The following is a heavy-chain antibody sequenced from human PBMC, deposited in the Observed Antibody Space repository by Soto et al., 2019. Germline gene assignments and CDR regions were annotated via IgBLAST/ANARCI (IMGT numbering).Heavy chain of an antibody. CDR1: GFTFNDYY. J-gene: IGHJ2*01. D-gene: IGHD2-2*01. Sequence: GGSLRLSCTASGFTFNDYYMNWFRQAPGKGLEWISYISNTGTTIYYADSVKGRFTISRDTSKNSLFLQMNSLRGEDTALYYCARDHCSPSNCYPRWYFALWGRGTLVTVSS. CDR2: ISNTGTTI. CDR3: ARDHCSPSNCYPRWYFAL. V-gene: IGHV3-11*01.